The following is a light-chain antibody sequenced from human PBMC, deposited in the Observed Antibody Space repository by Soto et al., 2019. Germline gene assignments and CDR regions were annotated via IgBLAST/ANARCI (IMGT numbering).Light chain of an antibody. CDR1: SGHSNYA. J-gene: IGLJ3*02. CDR3: QTWGTGLWV. CDR2: LNSDGSH. V-gene: IGLV4-69*01. Sequence: QLVLTQSPCASASLGASVKLTCTLSSGHSNYAIAWHQQQPEKGPRYLMKLNSDGSHSKGDGIPDRFSGSSSGAERYLTISSLQSEDEADYYCQTWGTGLWVFGGGTKLTVL.